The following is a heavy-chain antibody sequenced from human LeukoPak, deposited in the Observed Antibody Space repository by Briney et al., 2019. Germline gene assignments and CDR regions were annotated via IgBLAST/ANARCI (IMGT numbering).Heavy chain of an antibody. D-gene: IGHD1-26*01. Sequence: SETLSLTCAVSGYSISSGYYWGWIRAPPGKGPEWITYFYHSGSTYYNPSLKSRVSISVDTSKNQFSLKLSSVTAADTAVYYCARWEGGSYYDFDYWGQGTLVTVSS. J-gene: IGHJ4*02. CDR2: FYHSGST. CDR3: ARWEGGSYYDFDY. V-gene: IGHV4-38-2*01. CDR1: GYSISSGYY.